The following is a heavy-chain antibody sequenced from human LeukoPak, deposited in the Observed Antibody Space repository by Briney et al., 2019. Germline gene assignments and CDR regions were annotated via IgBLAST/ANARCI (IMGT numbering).Heavy chain of an antibody. CDR1: GDSVSSGSYY. CDR2: MSPSGTT. V-gene: IGHV4-61*01. Sequence: SETLSLTCTVSGDSVSSGSYYLSWIRQPPGKGLDWIAYMSPSGTTNYNPSLKSRVTTSVDTSRTQFSLRLSSVTAADTAVYYCARFLEWSTYNHWFDPWGQGTLVTVSS. CDR3: ARFLEWSTYNHWFDP. D-gene: IGHD3-3*01. J-gene: IGHJ5*02.